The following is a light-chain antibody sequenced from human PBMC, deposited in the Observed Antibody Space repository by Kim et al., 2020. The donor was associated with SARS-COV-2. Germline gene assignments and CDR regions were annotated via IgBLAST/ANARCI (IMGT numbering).Light chain of an antibody. V-gene: IGLV4-69*01. Sequence: QLVLTQSPSASPSLGASVKLTCTLSSGHSNYAIAWHQQQPEKGPRYLMKVTSDGSHNKGDGIPDRFSCSSSGAERYLTISSLQFEDEADYYCQTWGSGIWVFGGGTQLTVL. CDR2: VTSDGSH. J-gene: IGLJ3*02. CDR3: QTWGSGIWV. CDR1: SGHSNYA.